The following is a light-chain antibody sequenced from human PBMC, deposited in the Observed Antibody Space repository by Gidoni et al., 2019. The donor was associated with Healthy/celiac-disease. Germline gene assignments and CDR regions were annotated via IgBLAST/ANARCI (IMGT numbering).Light chain of an antibody. CDR2: GAS. J-gene: IGKJ2*01. V-gene: IGKV3-20*01. Sequence: EIVLTPSPGTLSLSPGERTTLSCRASQSVSSSYLAWYQQKPGQAPRLLIYGASSRATGIPDRFSGSGSGTDFTLTISRLEPEDFAVYYCQQYGSSPQTFXQXTKLXIK. CDR1: QSVSSSY. CDR3: QQYGSSPQT.